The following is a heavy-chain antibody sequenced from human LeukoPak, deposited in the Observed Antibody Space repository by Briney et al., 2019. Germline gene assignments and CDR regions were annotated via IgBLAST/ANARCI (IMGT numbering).Heavy chain of an antibody. V-gene: IGHV3-30*04. CDR2: ISYDGSNK. CDR1: GFTFSSYA. D-gene: IGHD3-10*01. Sequence: GRSLRLSCAASGFTFSSYAMHWVRQAPGKGLEWVAVISYDGSNKYYADSVKGRLTISRDNSKNTLYLQMNSLRAEDTAVYYCARDTKTMVRGVIANWGQGTLVTVSS. J-gene: IGHJ4*02. CDR3: ARDTKTMVRGVIAN.